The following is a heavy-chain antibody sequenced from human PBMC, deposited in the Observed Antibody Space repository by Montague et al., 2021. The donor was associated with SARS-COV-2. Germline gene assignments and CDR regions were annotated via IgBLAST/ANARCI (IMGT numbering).Heavy chain of an antibody. CDR2: IDASGTT. D-gene: IGHD3-9*01. V-gene: IGHV4-61*02. Sequence: SLSLTYTVSGGSIRSDGFYWNWIRQPAGKGLEWIGRIDASGTTNYKPSLKSRVIISLDRSKNQFSLKLSSVIAADTAVYYCARSAFRYFDRPGMDVWGQGTTVTVSS. CDR3: ARSAFRYFDRPGMDV. CDR1: GGSIRSDGFY. J-gene: IGHJ6*02.